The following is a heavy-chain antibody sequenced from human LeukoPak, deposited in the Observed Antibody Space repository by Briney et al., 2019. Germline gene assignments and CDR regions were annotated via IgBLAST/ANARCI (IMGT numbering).Heavy chain of an antibody. CDR3: ARVVIVLGLEEGYYYYMDV. D-gene: IGHD3-16*02. CDR2: INPNSGGT. CDR1: GYTFTGYY. Sequence: GASVKVSCKASGYTFTGYYMHWVRQAPGQGLEWMGWINPNSGGTNYAQKFQGRVTMTRDTSISTACMELSRLRSDDTAVYYCARVVIVLGLEEGYYYYMDVWGKGTTVTVSS. V-gene: IGHV1-2*02. J-gene: IGHJ6*03.